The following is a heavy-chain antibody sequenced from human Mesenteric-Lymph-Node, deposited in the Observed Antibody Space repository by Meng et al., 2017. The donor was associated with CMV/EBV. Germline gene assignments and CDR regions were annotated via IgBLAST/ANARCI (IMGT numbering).Heavy chain of an antibody. CDR1: GFTFSSHD. D-gene: IGHD1-26*01. J-gene: IGHJ6*02. CDR2: IRSSGSSI. V-gene: IGHV3-48*03. CDR3: ARDGGYYVGMDV. Sequence: LSLTGAASGFTFSSHDMNWVRQAPGKGLEWVSYIRSSGSSIYYADSVRSRFTISRDNAKNSLHLQMNSLSAEDTAVYYCARDGGYYVGMDVWGQGTTVTVSS.